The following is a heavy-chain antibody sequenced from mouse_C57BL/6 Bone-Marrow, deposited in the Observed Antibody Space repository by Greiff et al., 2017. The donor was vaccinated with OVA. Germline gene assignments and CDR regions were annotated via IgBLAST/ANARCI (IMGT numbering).Heavy chain of an antibody. J-gene: IGHJ1*03. Sequence: EVQLVESGPGLVKPSQSLSLTCSVTGYSITSGYYWNWIRQFPGNKLEWMGYISYDGSNNYNPSLKNRISITRDTSKNQFFLKLNSVTTEDTATYYCARTPRGVVAHWYFDVWGTGTTVTVSS. CDR1: GYSITSGYY. CDR3: ARTPRGVVAHWYFDV. CDR2: ISYDGSN. V-gene: IGHV3-6*01. D-gene: IGHD1-1*01.